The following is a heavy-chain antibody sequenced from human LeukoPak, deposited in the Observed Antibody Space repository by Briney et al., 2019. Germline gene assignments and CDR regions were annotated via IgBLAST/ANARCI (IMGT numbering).Heavy chain of an antibody. CDR2: ISGSGGST. D-gene: IGHD3-10*01. J-gene: IGHJ4*02. CDR3: ARLQSRGLADY. CDR1: GFTFSSYA. Sequence: PGGSLILSCAASGFTFSSYAMSWVRQAPGKGLEWVSGISGSGGSTNYADSVKGRFTISRDNAKNSLYLQMNSLRVEDTAVYYCARLQSRGLADYWGQGTLVTVSS. V-gene: IGHV3-23*01.